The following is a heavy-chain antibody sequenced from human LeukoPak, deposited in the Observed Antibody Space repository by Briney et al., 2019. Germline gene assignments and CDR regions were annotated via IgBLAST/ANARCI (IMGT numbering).Heavy chain of an antibody. CDR1: GGFIISNSYY. V-gene: IGHV4-39*07. CDR3: ARECYGCSGYYNDY. Sequence: PSETLSLTCTVSGGFIISNSYYWGRIRPRPGQGLVGIGSLYYSGSTNYNPSLKSRVTISVDTSKNQFSLKLSSVTAADTAVYYCARECYGCSGYYNDYWGKGALVTVSS. D-gene: IGHD3-22*01. CDR2: LYYSGST. J-gene: IGHJ4*02.